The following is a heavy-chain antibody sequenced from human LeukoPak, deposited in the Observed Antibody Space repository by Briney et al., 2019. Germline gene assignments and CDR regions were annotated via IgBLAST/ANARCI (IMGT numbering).Heavy chain of an antibody. CDR3: ARALGMIVVGGFDP. J-gene: IGHJ5*02. CDR2: IYYSGST. CDR1: GGSISSSSYY. D-gene: IGHD3-22*01. V-gene: IGHV4-39*07. Sequence: SETLSLTCTVSGGSISSSSYYWGWIRQPPGKGLEWIGSIYYSGSTYYNPSLKSRVTISVDTSKNQFSLKLSSVTAADTAVYYCARALGMIVVGGFDPWGQGTLVTVSS.